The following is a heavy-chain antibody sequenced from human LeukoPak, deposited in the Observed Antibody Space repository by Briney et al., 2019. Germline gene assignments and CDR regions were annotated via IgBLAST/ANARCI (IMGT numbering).Heavy chain of an antibody. CDR2: IYHSGST. V-gene: IGHV4-4*02. Sequence: SGTLSLTCAVSGGSISSSNWWSWVRQPPGKGLEWIGEIYHSGSTNYNPSLKSRVTISVDKSKNQFSLKLSSVTAADTAVYYCARAPGGYCSSTSCRLDHWGQGTLVTVSS. CDR1: GGSISSSNW. D-gene: IGHD2-2*01. CDR3: ARAPGGYCSSTSCRLDH. J-gene: IGHJ4*02.